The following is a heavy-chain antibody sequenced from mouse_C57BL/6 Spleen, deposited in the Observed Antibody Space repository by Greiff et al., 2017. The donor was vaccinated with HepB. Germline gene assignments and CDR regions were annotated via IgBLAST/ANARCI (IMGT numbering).Heavy chain of an antibody. CDR3: ARGYDGYNYFDY. Sequence: EVMLVESEGGLVQPGSSMKLSCTASGFTFSDYYMAWVRQVPEKGLEWVANINYDGSSTYYLDSLKSRFIISGDNAKNILYLQMSSLKSEDTATYYCARGYDGYNYFDYWGQGTTLTVSS. J-gene: IGHJ2*01. V-gene: IGHV5-16*01. CDR2: INYDGSST. D-gene: IGHD2-3*01. CDR1: GFTFSDYY.